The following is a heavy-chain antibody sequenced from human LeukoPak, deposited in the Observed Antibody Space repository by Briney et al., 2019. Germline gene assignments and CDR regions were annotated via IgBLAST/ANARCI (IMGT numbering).Heavy chain of an antibody. CDR1: GGSFSGYY. Sequence: SSETLSLTCAVYGGSFSGYYWSWIRQPPGKGLEWIGEINHSGSTNYNPSLKSRVTISVDTSKNQFSLKLSSVTAADTAVYYCARLRMGIAAAGFDYWGQGTLVTVSS. V-gene: IGHV4-34*01. CDR3: ARLRMGIAAAGFDY. J-gene: IGHJ4*02. D-gene: IGHD6-13*01. CDR2: INHSGST.